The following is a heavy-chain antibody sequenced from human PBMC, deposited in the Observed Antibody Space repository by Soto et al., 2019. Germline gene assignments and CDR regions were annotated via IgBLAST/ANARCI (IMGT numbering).Heavy chain of an antibody. V-gene: IGHV4-30-4*01. D-gene: IGHD3-22*01. CDR3: ASITMIGMGYFDY. Sequence: QVQRQESGPGLVKPSQTLSLTCAVSGGSIYNGDYYWSWIRQPPGKGLEWIGYIYHIGSTYYNPSLKSRVTMSVDTSKNQFSLRLSSVTAADTAVYFCASITMIGMGYFDYWGQGALVTVSS. CDR2: IYHIGST. CDR1: GGSIYNGDYY. J-gene: IGHJ4*02.